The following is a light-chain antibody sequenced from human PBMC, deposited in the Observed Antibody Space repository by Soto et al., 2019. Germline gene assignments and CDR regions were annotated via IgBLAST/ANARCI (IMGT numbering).Light chain of an antibody. V-gene: IGLV2-8*01. CDR1: GSDVGGYDY. J-gene: IGLJ1*01. CDR2: EVI. Sequence: QSVLTQPPSASVSPGQSVTISCTGTGSDVGGYDYVSWYQLHPGGAPKLIIYEVIRRPSGVPDRFSGSKSGNKASLTISGLQAEDEADYYCCSYAGSSTVFGTGTKVTVL. CDR3: CSYAGSSTV.